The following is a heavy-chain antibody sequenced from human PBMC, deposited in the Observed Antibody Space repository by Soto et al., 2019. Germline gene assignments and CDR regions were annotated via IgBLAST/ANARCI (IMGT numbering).Heavy chain of an antibody. CDR2: IIPILGIA. D-gene: IGHD2-2*01. V-gene: IGHV1-69*02. Sequence: SVKVSCKASGGTLSSYTISWVRQAPGQGLEWMGRIIPILGIANYAQKFQDRVTITRDRSMSTAYMELSSLRSEDTAMYYCTSGWGYQLGGAFDIWGQGTMVTVSS. CDR3: TSGWGYQLGGAFDI. J-gene: IGHJ3*02. CDR1: GGTLSSYT.